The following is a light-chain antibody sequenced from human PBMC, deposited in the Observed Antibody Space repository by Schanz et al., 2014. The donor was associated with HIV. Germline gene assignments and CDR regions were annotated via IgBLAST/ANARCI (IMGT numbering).Light chain of an antibody. Sequence: QLVLTQPPSASGTPGQRVSISCSGSSSNIGSNSVNWYQQLPGTAPKLLIYSNNQRPSGVPDRFSGSKSGTSASLAISGLQSEDEADYYCATWHSSLREVVFGGGTKLTVL. J-gene: IGLJ2*01. CDR3: ATWHSSLREVV. V-gene: IGLV1-44*01. CDR2: SNN. CDR1: SSNIGSNS.